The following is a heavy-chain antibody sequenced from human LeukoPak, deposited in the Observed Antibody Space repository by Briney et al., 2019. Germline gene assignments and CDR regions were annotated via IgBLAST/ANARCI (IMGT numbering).Heavy chain of an antibody. CDR2: IHSDGSST. J-gene: IGHJ4*02. D-gene: IGHD4-11*01. Sequence: PGGSLRLSCAASGFTFSNYWMHWVRQAPGKRLVWVSRIHSDGSSTTYADSVKGRFTISRDNAKNTLYLQMNSLRAEDTAVYYCAKGGSKAPDYWGQGTLVTVSS. CDR1: GFTFSNYW. V-gene: IGHV3-74*01. CDR3: AKGGSKAPDY.